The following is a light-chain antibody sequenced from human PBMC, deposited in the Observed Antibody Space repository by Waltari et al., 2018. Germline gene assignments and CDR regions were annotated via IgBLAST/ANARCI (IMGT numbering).Light chain of an antibody. V-gene: IGKV3-20*01. J-gene: IGKJ2*01. Sequence: EIVLTQSPGTLSLSPGDTATLSFRPTQYIDFLAWYQQKPGQPPRLLIFSSSTRATGIPDSFSGRGFGTDFTLTISRLEPEDFAVYYCQYYGDSPNTFGQGTKL. CDR1: QYIDF. CDR2: SSS. CDR3: QYYGDSPNT.